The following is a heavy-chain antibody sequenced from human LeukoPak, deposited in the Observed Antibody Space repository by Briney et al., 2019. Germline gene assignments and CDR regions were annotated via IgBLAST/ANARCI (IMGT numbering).Heavy chain of an antibody. CDR1: GFTFSSYG. D-gene: IGHD3-3*01. CDR3: AKDVRFLGWLLSY. V-gene: IGHV3-30*18. CDR2: ISYDGSNK. Sequence: GGSLRLSCAASGFTFSSYGMHWVRQAPGKRLERGAVISYDGSNKYYADSVKGRFTISRENSKNTLYLQMNSLRAEDTAVYYCAKDVRFLGWLLSYWGQGTLVTVSS. J-gene: IGHJ4*02.